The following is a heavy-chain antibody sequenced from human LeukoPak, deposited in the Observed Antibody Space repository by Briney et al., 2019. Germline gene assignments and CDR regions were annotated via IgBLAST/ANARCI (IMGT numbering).Heavy chain of an antibody. CDR1: GGSISSYY. V-gene: IGHV4-59*01. CDR2: IYYSGST. CDR3: ARDGYYGSGSYYRYYYGMDV. J-gene: IGHJ6*02. Sequence: SETLSLTCTVSGGSISSYYWSWIRQPPGKGLEWIGYIYYSGSTNYNPSLKSRVTISVDTSKNQFSLKLSSVTAADTAVYYCARDGYYGSGSYYRYYYGMDVWGQGTTVTVSS. D-gene: IGHD3-10*01.